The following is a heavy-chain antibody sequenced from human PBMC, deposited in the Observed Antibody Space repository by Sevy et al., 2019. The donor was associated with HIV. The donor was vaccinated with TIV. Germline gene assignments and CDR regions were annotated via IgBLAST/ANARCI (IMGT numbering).Heavy chain of an antibody. CDR3: ARALADWGNSHYSA. V-gene: IGHV3-7*01. J-gene: IGHJ5*02. CDR1: GFTFSNYW. CDR2: IKQDGTDE. D-gene: IGHD3-16*01. Sequence: GGSLRLSCAASGFTFSNYWMTWVRQAPGKGLEWVANIKQDGTDEEYVDSVKGRFTISRDNAKKTLYLRLDSLRAEDTAVYFCARALADWGNSHYSAWGQGTLVTVSS.